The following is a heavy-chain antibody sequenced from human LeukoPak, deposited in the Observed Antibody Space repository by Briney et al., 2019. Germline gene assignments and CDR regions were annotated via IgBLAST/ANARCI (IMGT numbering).Heavy chain of an antibody. D-gene: IGHD3-3*01. V-gene: IGHV4-38-2*02. CDR1: GYSISSGYY. CDR3: ARDNDFWSGYYGRDY. Sequence: SETLSLTXTVSGYSISSGYYWGWIRQPPGKGLEWIGSIYHSGSTYYNPSLKSRVTISVDTSKNQFSLKLSSVTAADTAVYYCARDNDFWSGYYGRDYWGQGTLVTVSS. CDR2: IYHSGST. J-gene: IGHJ4*02.